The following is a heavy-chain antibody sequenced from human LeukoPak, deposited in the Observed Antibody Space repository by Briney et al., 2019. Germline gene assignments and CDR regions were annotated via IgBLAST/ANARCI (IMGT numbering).Heavy chain of an antibody. D-gene: IGHD4-17*01. CDR2: MNSDGSIT. Sequence: GGSLRLSCAASGFTFSSYWMHWVRQAPGKGLVWVSRMNSDGSITNYADSVKGRFTISRDNAKNTLYLQMNSLRAEDAAVYYCATAGDYRFDYWGQGTLVTVSS. J-gene: IGHJ4*02. V-gene: IGHV3-74*01. CDR3: ATAGDYRFDY. CDR1: GFTFSSYW.